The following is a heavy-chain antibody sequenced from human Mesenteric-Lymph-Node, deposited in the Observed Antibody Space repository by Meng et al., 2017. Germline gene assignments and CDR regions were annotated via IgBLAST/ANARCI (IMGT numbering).Heavy chain of an antibody. Sequence: ASLKVSCKASGYTFTSYDINWVRQATGQGLEWMGWMSPNSGNTGYAQKFQGRVTMTRNTSISTAYMEPSSLTYEDTAVYYCARGRLVRGVSIGYWGQGTLVTVSS. J-gene: IGHJ4*02. CDR2: MSPNSGNT. CDR3: ARGRLVRGVSIGY. CDR1: GYTFTSYD. V-gene: IGHV1-8*01. D-gene: IGHD3-10*01.